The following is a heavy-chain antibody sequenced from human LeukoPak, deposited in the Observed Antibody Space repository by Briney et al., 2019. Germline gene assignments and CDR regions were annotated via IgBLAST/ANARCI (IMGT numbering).Heavy chain of an antibody. J-gene: IGHJ6*03. V-gene: IGHV3-53*01. D-gene: IGHD6-13*01. CDR3: ARVAAAAGLLYYYYYMDV. CDR1: GFTVSSNY. Sequence: PGGSLRLSCAASGFTVSSNYMSWVRQAPGKGLEWVSVIYSGGSTYYADSVKGRFTISRDNSKNTLYLQMNSLRAEDTAVYYCARVAAAAGLLYYYYYMDVWGKGTTVTVSS. CDR2: IYSGGST.